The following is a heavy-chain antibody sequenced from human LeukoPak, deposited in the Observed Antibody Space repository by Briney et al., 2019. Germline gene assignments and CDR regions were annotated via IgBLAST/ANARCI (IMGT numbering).Heavy chain of an antibody. CDR3: AKEKVYYYGSGEIDP. J-gene: IGHJ5*02. CDR1: GFTFSSYG. D-gene: IGHD3-10*01. Sequence: GGSLRLSCAASGFTFSSYGMHWVRQAPGKGLEWVAFIRYDGSNKYYADSVKGRFTISRDNSKNTLYLQMNSLRAEDTAVYYCAKEKVYYYGSGEIDPWGQGTLVTVSS. CDR2: IRYDGSNK. V-gene: IGHV3-30*02.